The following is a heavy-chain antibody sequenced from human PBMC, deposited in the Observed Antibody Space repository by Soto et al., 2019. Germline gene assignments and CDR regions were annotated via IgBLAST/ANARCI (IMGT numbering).Heavy chain of an antibody. Sequence: QVQLVQSGGGVVQPGRSLRLSCAASGFNFNTYFMHWVRQAPGKGLEWVAMIFPNGRDKEYADSVKGRFTISRDNSNIRMYLQLVSVRPEDAAVYYSARDDGHGSNCDLAYWGQGALVTVSS. CDR3: ARDDGHGSNCDLAY. V-gene: IGHV3-30*13. CDR2: IFPNGRDK. CDR1: GFNFNTYF. J-gene: IGHJ4*02. D-gene: IGHD1-26*01.